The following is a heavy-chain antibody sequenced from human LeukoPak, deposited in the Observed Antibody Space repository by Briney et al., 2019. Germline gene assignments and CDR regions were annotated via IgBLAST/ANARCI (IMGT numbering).Heavy chain of an antibody. CDR3: ARDNSVEDTAWWFDP. Sequence: ASVKVSCKASGYTFTNNFMHWVRQAPGQGLEWIGIINPSGDNTWYAQKFQGRVTMTRDMSTSTDYMELSSLRSEDTAVYYCARDNSVEDTAWWFDPWGQGTLVTVSS. V-gene: IGHV1-46*01. CDR2: INPSGDNT. CDR1: GYTFTNNF. J-gene: IGHJ5*02. D-gene: IGHD4-23*01.